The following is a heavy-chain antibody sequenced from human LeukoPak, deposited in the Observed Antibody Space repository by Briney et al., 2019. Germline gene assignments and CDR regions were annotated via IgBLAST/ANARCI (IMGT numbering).Heavy chain of an antibody. Sequence: PGGSLRLSCVASGFTFSNYAMSWVRQAPGKGPEWVSTISGRGSTNYADSVKGRFTISRDNSKNTLYVQMTIQRAQGASIYYCWKDGGRTGYCFDYWGQGTLVTVSS. V-gene: IGHV3-23*01. D-gene: IGHD3/OR15-3a*01. CDR3: WKDGGRTGYCFDY. CDR1: GFTFSNYA. CDR2: ISGRGST. J-gene: IGHJ4*02.